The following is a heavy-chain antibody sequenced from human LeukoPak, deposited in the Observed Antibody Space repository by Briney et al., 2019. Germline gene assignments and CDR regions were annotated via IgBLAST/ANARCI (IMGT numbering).Heavy chain of an antibody. CDR3: AREGIVGDNVNWFDP. Sequence: SETLSPTCTVSGGSISSGGYCWSWIRQHPGKGLEWIGYIYYSGSTYYNPSLKSRVTISVDTSKNQFSLKLSSVTAADTAVYYCAREGIVGDNVNWFDPWGQGTLVTVSS. CDR1: GGSISSGGYC. J-gene: IGHJ5*02. D-gene: IGHD1-26*01. CDR2: IYYSGST. V-gene: IGHV4-31*03.